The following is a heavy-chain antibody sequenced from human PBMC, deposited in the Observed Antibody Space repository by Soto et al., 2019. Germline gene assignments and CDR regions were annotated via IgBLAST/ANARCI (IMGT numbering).Heavy chain of an antibody. CDR2: MYYSGTT. CDR3: ARGNDFRTGWFDP. Sequence: SETLSLTCTVSAGSISSGTYYWNWIRQHPGKGLEWIGYMYYSGTTYYNPSLQSRLTISGDTSKNQFSLKLSSVTVADTAVYYCARGNDFRTGWFDPWGQGIMVTVSS. V-gene: IGHV4-31*03. D-gene: IGHD4-4*01. CDR1: AGSISSGTYY. J-gene: IGHJ5*02.